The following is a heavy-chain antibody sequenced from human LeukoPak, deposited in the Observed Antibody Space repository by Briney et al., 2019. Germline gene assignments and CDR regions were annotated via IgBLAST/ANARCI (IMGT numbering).Heavy chain of an antibody. D-gene: IGHD6-19*01. J-gene: IGHJ4*02. CDR1: GGSISSSSYY. CDR2: IYYSGST. CDR3: ARRVYSSGWYVFDY. Sequence: SETLSLTCSVSGGSISSSSYYWGWIRQPPGKGLEWIGSIYYSGSTYYNPSLKSRVTISVDTSKNQFSLKLSSVTAADTAVYYCARRVYSSGWYVFDYWGQGTLVTVSS. V-gene: IGHV4-39*01.